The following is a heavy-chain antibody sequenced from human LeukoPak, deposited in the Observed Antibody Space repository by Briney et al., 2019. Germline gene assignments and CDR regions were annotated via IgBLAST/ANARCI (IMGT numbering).Heavy chain of an antibody. D-gene: IGHD1-26*01. V-gene: IGHV3-30-3*01. J-gene: IGHJ3*02. CDR1: GFTFSSYA. CDR2: ISYDGSNK. CDR3: AREPYSGSYPDAFDI. Sequence: GGSLRLSCAASGFTFSSYAMHWVRRAPGKGLEWVAVISYDGSNKYYADSVKGRFTISRDNSKNTLYLQMNSLRAEDTAVYYCAREPYSGSYPDAFDIWGQGTMVTVSS.